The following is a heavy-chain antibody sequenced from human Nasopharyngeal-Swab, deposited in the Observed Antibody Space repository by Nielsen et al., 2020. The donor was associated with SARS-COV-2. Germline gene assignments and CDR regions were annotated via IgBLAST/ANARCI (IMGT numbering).Heavy chain of an antibody. CDR3: AKPATTGTSYFDY. CDR1: GFTFSSYA. V-gene: IGHV3-23*01. J-gene: IGHJ4*02. Sequence: GEPLKISCAASGFTFSSYAMSWVRQAPGKGLEWVSAISGSGGSTYYADSVKGRFTISRDNSKNTLYLQMNSLRAEDTAVYYCAKPATTGTSYFDYWGQGTLVTVSS. D-gene: IGHD1-1*01. CDR2: ISGSGGST.